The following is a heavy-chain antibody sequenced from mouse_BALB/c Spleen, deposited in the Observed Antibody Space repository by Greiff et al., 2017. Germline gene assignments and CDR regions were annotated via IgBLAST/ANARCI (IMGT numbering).Heavy chain of an antibody. CDR2: INPSTGYT. CDR3: ARKAYGSSYDY. D-gene: IGHD1-1*01. CDR1: GYTFTSYW. J-gene: IGHJ2*01. V-gene: IGHV1-7*01. Sequence: VQLQESGAELAKPGASVKMSCKASGYTFTSYWMHWVKQRPGQGLEWIGYINPSTGYTEYNQKFKDKATLTADKSSSTAYMQLSSLTSEDSAVYYCARKAYGSSYDYWGQGTTLTVSS.